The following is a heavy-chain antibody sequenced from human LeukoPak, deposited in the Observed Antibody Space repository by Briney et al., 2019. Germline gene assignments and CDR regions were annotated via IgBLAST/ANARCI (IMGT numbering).Heavy chain of an antibody. D-gene: IGHD3-22*01. CDR1: GFTFNAYG. CDR2: ISSSSTYI. CDR3: AREWRYYGSSGYYDY. Sequence: GGSLRLSCAASGFTFNAYGMNWVRQAPGKGLEWVSSISSSSTYIYYADSVKGRFTISRDNAKNSLYLQMNSLRAEDTAVYYCAREWRYYGSSGYYDYWGQGTLVTVSS. J-gene: IGHJ4*02. V-gene: IGHV3-21*01.